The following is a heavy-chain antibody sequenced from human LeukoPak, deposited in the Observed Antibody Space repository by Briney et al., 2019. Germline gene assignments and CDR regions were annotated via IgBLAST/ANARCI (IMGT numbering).Heavy chain of an antibody. V-gene: IGHV3-48*03. J-gene: IGHJ4*02. CDR3: ARGGRDPTYYYDSSGYYLFDY. D-gene: IGHD3-22*01. CDR1: GFTFSSYE. Sequence: GGSLRLSCAASGFTFSSYEMNWVRQAQGKGLEWVSYISSSGSTIYYADSVKGRFTISRDNAKNSLYLQMSSLRAEDTAVYYCARGGRDPTYYYDSSGYYLFDYWGQGTLVTVSS. CDR2: ISSSGSTI.